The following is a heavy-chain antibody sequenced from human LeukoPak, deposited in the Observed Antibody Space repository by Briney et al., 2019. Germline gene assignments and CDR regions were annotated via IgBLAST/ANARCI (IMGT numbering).Heavy chain of an antibody. J-gene: IGHJ6*04. CDR1: GFTFSSYW. Sequence: PGGSLRLSCAASGFTFSSYWMHWVRQAPGKGVVGVSRISSDGSSTIYADSVKGRFTISRDNAKNTLYLQMNSLRAEDTAVYYCARVLGHYYGMDVWGKGTTVTVSS. CDR3: ARVLGHYYGMDV. D-gene: IGHD3-16*01. CDR2: ISSDGSST. V-gene: IGHV3-74*01.